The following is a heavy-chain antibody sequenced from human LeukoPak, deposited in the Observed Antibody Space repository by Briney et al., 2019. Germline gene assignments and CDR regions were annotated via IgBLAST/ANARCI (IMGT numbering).Heavy chain of an antibody. Sequence: KPGGSLRLSCAASGFTFSNAWMSWVRQAPGKGLEWVGRIKSKTDGCTTDYAAPVKGRFTISRDDSKNTLYLQMNSLKTEDTAVYYCTTALTMVVTGTFWGQGTLVTVSS. CDR1: GFTFSNAW. CDR2: IKSKTDGCTT. D-gene: IGHD4-23*01. J-gene: IGHJ4*02. V-gene: IGHV3-15*01. CDR3: TTALTMVVTGTF.